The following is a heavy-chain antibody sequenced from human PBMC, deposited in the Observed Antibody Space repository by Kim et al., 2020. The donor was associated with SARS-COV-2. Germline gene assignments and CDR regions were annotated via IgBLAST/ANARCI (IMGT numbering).Heavy chain of an antibody. D-gene: IGHD3-10*01. CDR1: DGSFSGYY. V-gene: IGHV4-34*01. J-gene: IGHJ5*02. Sequence: SETLSLTCAVYDGSFSGYYWSWIRQPPGKGLEWIGEINHSGGTNYKPSLKGRVTISVDTSKNQFSLNLPSVTAADTAVYYCARIRQIYGSTNNWFDPWGQGTLVTVSS. CDR3: ARIRQIYGSTNNWFDP. CDR2: INHSGGT.